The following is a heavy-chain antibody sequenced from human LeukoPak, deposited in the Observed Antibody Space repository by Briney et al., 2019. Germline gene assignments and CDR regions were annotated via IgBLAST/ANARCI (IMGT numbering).Heavy chain of an antibody. V-gene: IGHV3-23*01. Sequence: GGSLRLSCAASGFTFSSYAMSWVRQAPGKGLEWVSAISGSGGSTYYADSVKGRFTISRDNSKNTLYLQMNSLRAEDTAVYYCATSSSSWYYFDYQGQGTLVTVSS. D-gene: IGHD6-13*01. J-gene: IGHJ4*02. CDR1: GFTFSSYA. CDR2: ISGSGGST. CDR3: ATSSSSWYYFDY.